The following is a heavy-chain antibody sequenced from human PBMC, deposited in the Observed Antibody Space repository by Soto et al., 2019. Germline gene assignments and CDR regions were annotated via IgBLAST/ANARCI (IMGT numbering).Heavy chain of an antibody. Sequence: PGGSLRLSCAASGLTFTDHYIDWVRQAPGKGLEWVGRSRNKANSYTTEYAASVKGRFTISRDDSKNSLYLQMTNMDPVDTATYYCARTPTSGYFDWSQPYYYYGMDVWGQGTTVTVS. D-gene: IGHD3-9*01. J-gene: IGHJ6*02. CDR2: SRNKANSYTT. CDR3: ARTPTSGYFDWSQPYYYYGMDV. V-gene: IGHV3-72*01. CDR1: GLTFTDHY.